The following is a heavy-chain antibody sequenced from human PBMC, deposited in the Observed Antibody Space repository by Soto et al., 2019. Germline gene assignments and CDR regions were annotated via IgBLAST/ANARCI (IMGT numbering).Heavy chain of an antibody. J-gene: IGHJ5*02. D-gene: IGHD3-3*01. CDR3: AKDLYDFWSGYPPYNWFDP. CDR1: GFTFSSYG. Sequence: QVQLVESGGGVVQPGRSLRLSCAASGFTFSSYGMHWVRQAPGKGLEWVAVISYDGSNKYYADSVKGRFTISRDNSNNTLNLQMNSLRAEDTAVYYCAKDLYDFWSGYPPYNWFDPWGQGTLVTVSS. V-gene: IGHV3-30*18. CDR2: ISYDGSNK.